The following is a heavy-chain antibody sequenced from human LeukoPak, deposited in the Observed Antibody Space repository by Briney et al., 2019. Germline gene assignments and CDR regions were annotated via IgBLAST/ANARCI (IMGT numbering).Heavy chain of an antibody. CDR1: GGSISSYY. J-gene: IGHJ6*03. CDR3: ARRYDSTLYYYYYMDF. Sequence: SETLSLTCTVSGGSISSYYWSWIRQPPGKGLEWIGYIYYSGSTNYNPSLKSRVTISVDTSKNQFSLKLSSVTAADTAVYYCARRYDSTLYYYYYMDFWGKGTTVTVSS. V-gene: IGHV4-59*08. D-gene: IGHD3-22*01. CDR2: IYYSGST.